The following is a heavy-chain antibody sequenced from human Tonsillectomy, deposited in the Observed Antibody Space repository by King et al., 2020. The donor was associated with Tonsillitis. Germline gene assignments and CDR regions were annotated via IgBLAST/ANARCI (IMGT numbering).Heavy chain of an antibody. CDR3: ARDSGTPEGYFDY. D-gene: IGHD6-13*01. CDR1: GFTFSFFS. V-gene: IGHV3-64*02. CDR2: ITSNGYVR. J-gene: IGHJ4*02. Sequence: VQLVESGEGLVQPGGSLRLSCATSGFTFSFFSMHWVRQAPGKGLEFVSTITSNGYVRNYAESVRGRFTITRDDSRNTMYLQMDNVRPEDTAVYYCARDSGTPEGYFDYWGQGTLVTVPS.